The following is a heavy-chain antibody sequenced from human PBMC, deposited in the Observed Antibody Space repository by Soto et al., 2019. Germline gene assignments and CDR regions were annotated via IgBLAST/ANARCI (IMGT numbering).Heavy chain of an antibody. CDR1: GFTFSDYY. CDR3: ARDLGYYDSSGYFDY. J-gene: IGHJ4*02. Sequence: WGSLRLSCSASGFTFSDYYMSWIRQAPGKGLEWISYIDSSGSIIYYADSVKGRFTISRDNAKNSLYLQMNSLRAEDTAVYYCARDLGYYDSSGYFDYWGQGTLVTVSS. V-gene: IGHV3-11*01. D-gene: IGHD3-22*01. CDR2: IDSSGSII.